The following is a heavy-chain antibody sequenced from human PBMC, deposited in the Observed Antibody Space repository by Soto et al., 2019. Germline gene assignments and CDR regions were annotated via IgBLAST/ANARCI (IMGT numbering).Heavy chain of an antibody. J-gene: IGHJ6*03. CDR2: ISWNSGNT. CDR1: GFTFDDYA. V-gene: IGHV3-9*01. D-gene: IGHD5-12*01. CDR3: ARGSGYSIYYYMDV. Sequence: DVQLVESGGGLVQPGRSLRLSCAASGFTFDDYAMHWVRQTPGKGLEWVSSISWNSGNTGYADSVKGRFTISRDNAKNSLYLQMNSLRAEDTALYYCARGSGYSIYYYMDVWGKGTTVTV.